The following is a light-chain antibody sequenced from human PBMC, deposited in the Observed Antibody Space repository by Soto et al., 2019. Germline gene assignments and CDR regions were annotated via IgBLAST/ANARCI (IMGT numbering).Light chain of an antibody. J-gene: IGKJ2*01. CDR1: QSITNW. CDR3: LKYKSYP. Sequence: DITGTQSRASLSASVGDRVTITCRASQSITNWLAWYQQKPGKAPRLLIYDASTLESGVPLRFSGSGSGTEFTLTISSLQPDDFATYYCLKYKSYPFGQGSKVDVK. CDR2: DAS. V-gene: IGKV1-5*01.